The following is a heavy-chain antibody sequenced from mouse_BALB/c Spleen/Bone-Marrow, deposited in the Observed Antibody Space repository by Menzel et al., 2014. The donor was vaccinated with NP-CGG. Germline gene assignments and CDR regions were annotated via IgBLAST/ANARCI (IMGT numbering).Heavy chain of an antibody. D-gene: IGHD2-3*01. CDR1: GYTFTDYT. Sequence: EVKLMESGPELVKPGASVKISCKTSGYTFTDYTLHWVKQSHGKSLEWIGGVNPNIGVTSYNQKFKGKASLTVNKSSTTAYMELRSLTSEDSAVYYCARGRWYYWGQGTTLTVSS. J-gene: IGHJ2*01. V-gene: IGHV1-22*01. CDR3: ARGRWYY. CDR2: VNPNIGVT.